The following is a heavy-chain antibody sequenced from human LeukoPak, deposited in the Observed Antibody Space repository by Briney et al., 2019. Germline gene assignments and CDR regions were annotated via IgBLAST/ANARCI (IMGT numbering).Heavy chain of an antibody. D-gene: IGHD3-10*01. V-gene: IGHV3-48*01. CDR1: GFTFSTFS. J-gene: IGHJ4*02. CDR2: ISGGSGTI. Sequence: GGSLRLSCAASGFTFSTFSMNWVRQAPGRGLEWVSYISGGSGTIHYADSVKGRFTISRDNAKNLLYLQMNSLRAEDTAVYYCAKQPGELGYWGQGTPVTVSS. CDR3: AKQPGELGY.